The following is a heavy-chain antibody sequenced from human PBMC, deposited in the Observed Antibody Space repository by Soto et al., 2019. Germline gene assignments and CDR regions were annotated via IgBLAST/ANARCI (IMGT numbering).Heavy chain of an antibody. CDR2: ISGSGGST. J-gene: IGHJ3*02. D-gene: IGHD1-26*01. V-gene: IGHV3-23*01. CDR3: AKEYRFVWELLGRSDAFDI. Sequence: PGGSLRLSCAASGFTFSSYAMSWVRQAPGKGLEWVSAISGSGGSTYYADSVKGRFTISRDNSKNTLYLQMNSLRAEDTAVYYCAKEYRFVWELLGRSDAFDIWGQGTMVTVSS. CDR1: GFTFSSYA.